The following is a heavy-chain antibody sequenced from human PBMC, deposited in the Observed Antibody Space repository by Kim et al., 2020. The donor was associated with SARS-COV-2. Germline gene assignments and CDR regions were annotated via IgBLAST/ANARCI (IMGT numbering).Heavy chain of an antibody. D-gene: IGHD6-13*01. Sequence: SETLSLTCTVSGDSISSGGYYWSWSWIRQPPGKGLEWIGYIYHSGSTYYTPSLRSRVTISIDTSKNQFSLKLSSVTAADTAVYYCAREMQSSIWYSRLDPWGQGILVTVSS. CDR3: AREMQSSIWYSRLDP. J-gene: IGHJ5*02. CDR2: IYHSGST. V-gene: IGHV4-31*03. CDR1: GDSISSGGYY.